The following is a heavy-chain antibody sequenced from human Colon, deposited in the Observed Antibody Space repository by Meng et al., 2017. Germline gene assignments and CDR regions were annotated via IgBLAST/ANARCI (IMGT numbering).Heavy chain of an antibody. D-gene: IGHD3-22*01. V-gene: IGHV1-18*01. Sequence: ASVNVSCKSSGYTFTSYGISWVRQAPGQGLEWMGWIRAYNGNTNYAQKLQGRVTMTTDTSTSTAYMELRSLRSDDTAVYYCAGYDSSGYYFSRKYYFDYWGQGTLVTVSS. CDR2: IRAYNGNT. CDR3: AGYDSSGYYFSRKYYFDY. J-gene: IGHJ4*02. CDR1: GYTFTSYG.